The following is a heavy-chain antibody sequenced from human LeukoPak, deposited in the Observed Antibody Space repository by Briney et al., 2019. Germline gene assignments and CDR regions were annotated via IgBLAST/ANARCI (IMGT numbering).Heavy chain of an antibody. D-gene: IGHD6-13*01. Sequence: PSETLSLTCTVSGGSISISTYFWAWIRQPPGKGLEWIGSISYSGSIYYNPSLQSRVTISLDTSKNQFSLRLRSVTAADSAVYCCARPPREAGADYWGQGTLVTVSS. V-gene: IGHV4-39*01. J-gene: IGHJ4*02. CDR1: GGSISISTYF. CDR3: ARPPREAGADY. CDR2: ISYSGSI.